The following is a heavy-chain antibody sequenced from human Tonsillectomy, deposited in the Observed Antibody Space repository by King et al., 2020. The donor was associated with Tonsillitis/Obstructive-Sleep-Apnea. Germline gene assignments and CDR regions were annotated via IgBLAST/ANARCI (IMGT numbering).Heavy chain of an antibody. CDR3: AHTYTNPYYFDS. J-gene: IGHJ4*02. V-gene: IGHV2-5*02. CDR1: GLSLTTSELG. D-gene: IGHD3-16*01. CDR2: IYWDDDK. Sequence: TLKESGPTLVRPTQTLTLTCTFSGLSLTTSELGVGWIRQPPGKALEWLALIYWDDDKRYRPSLRSRLTITKDTSKNQVILTMTNMDPVDTGTYYCAHTYTNPYYFDSWGQGTLVTVSS.